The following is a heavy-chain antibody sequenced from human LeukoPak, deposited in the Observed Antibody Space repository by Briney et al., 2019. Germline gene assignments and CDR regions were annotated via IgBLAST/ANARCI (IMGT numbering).Heavy chain of an antibody. CDR1: GYTFTDYY. J-gene: IGHJ4*02. D-gene: IGHD5-12*01. CDR3: ARAPGGYSFD. Sequence: ASVKVSCKASGYTFTDYYMHWVRQAPGQGLEWMGWINPNSGGTNYAQKFQGRVTMTRDTSISTAYMELSRLRSDDTAVYYCARAPGGYSFDWGQGTLVTVSS. CDR2: INPNSGGT. V-gene: IGHV1-2*02.